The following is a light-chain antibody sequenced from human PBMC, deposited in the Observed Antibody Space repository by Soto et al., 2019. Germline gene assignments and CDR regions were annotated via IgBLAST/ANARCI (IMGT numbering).Light chain of an antibody. CDR3: QQLNSYPT. J-gene: IGKJ4*01. CDR1: QGISSY. CDR2: AAS. V-gene: IGKV1-9*01. Sequence: IRLTQSPSSLSASVGDRVTITCRASQGISSYLAWYQQKPGKAPKLLIYAASTLQSGVPSRFSGSGSGTDFTLTISSLQPEDFATYYCQQLNSYPTFGGGTKVEIK.